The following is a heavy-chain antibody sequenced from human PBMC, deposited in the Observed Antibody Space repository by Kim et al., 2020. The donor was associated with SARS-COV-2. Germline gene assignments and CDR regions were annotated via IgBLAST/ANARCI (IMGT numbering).Heavy chain of an antibody. Sequence: GGSLRLSCAGSGFTFSNYNMNWVRQAPGKGLEWVSSISRSGTYIYYADSVKGRFTISRDNAEKSLSLQMNSLRADDTAVYYCARDLGDYGDSLRYFDLWGRGTLVTVSS. CDR2: ISRSGTYI. J-gene: IGHJ2*01. CDR1: GFTFSNYN. V-gene: IGHV3-21*01. D-gene: IGHD4-17*01. CDR3: ARDLGDYGDSLRYFDL.